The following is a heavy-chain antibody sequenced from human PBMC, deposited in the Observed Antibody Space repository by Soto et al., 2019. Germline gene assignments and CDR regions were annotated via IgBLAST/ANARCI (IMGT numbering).Heavy chain of an antibody. D-gene: IGHD2-8*01. CDR2: ISLSGST. V-gene: IGHV4-39*02. CDR3: AKTFCTIGGCKKKVFDF. CDR1: GGSISSSSYY. Sequence: PSETLSLTCTVSGGSISSSSYYWGWIRQPPGRGLEWIGTISLSGSTYYNPSLKSRVTMSVDTSRNHFSLRLNSVTAADTAVYYCAKTFCTIGGCKKKVFDFWGQGALVTVSS. J-gene: IGHJ4*02.